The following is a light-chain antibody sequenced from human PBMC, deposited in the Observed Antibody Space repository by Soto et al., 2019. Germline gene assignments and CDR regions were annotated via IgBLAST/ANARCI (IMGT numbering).Light chain of an antibody. J-gene: IGKJ1*01. CDR1: QSVASRN. Sequence: IVLTQSPGTLSLSPGERATLSCRASQSVASRNLAWYQQKSGQAPRLLIYGTSSRAVHTPDRFSGSGSGTDCTLTISGLEPEDFAVYYCQHFGNSLWTFGQGTKVEI. CDR2: GTS. CDR3: QHFGNSLWT. V-gene: IGKV3-20*01.